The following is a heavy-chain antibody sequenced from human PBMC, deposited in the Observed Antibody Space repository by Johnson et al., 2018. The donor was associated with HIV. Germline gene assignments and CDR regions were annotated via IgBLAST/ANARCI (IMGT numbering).Heavy chain of an antibody. CDR3: ARERVAVTGPTRAFDI. D-gene: IGHD6-19*01. CDR1: GFTFSNAW. J-gene: IGHJ3*02. CDR2: ISSSGNTI. V-gene: IGHV3-11*04. Sequence: QVQLVESGGGLVKPGGSLRLSCAASGFTFSNAWMSWIRQAPGKGLEWVSYISSSGNTIYYADSVKGRVTISRDNAKKSLYLQMNSLRPEDTAVYYCARERVAVTGPTRAFDIWGQGTMVIVSS.